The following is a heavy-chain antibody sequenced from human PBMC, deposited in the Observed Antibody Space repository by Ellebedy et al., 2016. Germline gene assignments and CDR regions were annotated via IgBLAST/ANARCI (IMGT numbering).Heavy chain of an antibody. D-gene: IGHD3-22*01. CDR1: GFTFSSYA. J-gene: IGHJ3*02. CDR2: ISSSGGST. V-gene: IGHV3-23*01. CDR3: ARAGSSGSDAFDI. Sequence: GGSLRLXXAASGFTFSSYAMNWVRQAPGKGLEWVSSISSSGGSTYYADSVKGRFTISRDNSRNTLYLQMNSLRAEDTAVYYCARAGSSGSDAFDIWGQGTMVTVSS.